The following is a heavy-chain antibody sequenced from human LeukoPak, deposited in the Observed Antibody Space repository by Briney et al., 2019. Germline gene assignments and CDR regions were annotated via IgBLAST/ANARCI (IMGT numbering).Heavy chain of an antibody. CDR2: ISGSGGST. J-gene: IGHJ6*02. CDR1: GFTFSSYA. V-gene: IGHV3-23*01. D-gene: IGHD6-19*01. CDR3: AKGSSGWYYYYALDV. Sequence: GGSLRLSCAASGFTFSSYAMSWVRQAPGKGLEWVSAISGSGGSTYYADSVKGRFTISRDNSKNTLYLQMNSLRADDTAPYYCAKGSSGWYYYYALDVWGQGTTVTVSS.